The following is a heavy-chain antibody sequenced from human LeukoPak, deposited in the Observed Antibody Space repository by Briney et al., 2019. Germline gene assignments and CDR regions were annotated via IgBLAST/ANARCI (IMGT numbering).Heavy chain of an antibody. CDR1: GGSFSGYY. Sequence: PSETLSLTCAVYGGSFSGYYWSWIRQPPGKGLEWIGEINHSGSTNYNPSLKSRVTISVDTSKNQFSLKLSSVTAADPAVYYCASSNSNYLRPHPYYWGQGTLVTVSS. CDR3: ASSNSNYLRPHPYY. J-gene: IGHJ4*02. CDR2: INHSGST. D-gene: IGHD4-11*01. V-gene: IGHV4-34*01.